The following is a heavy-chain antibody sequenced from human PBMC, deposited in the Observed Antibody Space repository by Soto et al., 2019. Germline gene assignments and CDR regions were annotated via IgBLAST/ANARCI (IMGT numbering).Heavy chain of an antibody. CDR2: ISGSGGST. J-gene: IGHJ4*02. CDR1: GFTFSSYA. CDR3: AKDPDIVVVVAASGFDY. Sequence: GGSLRLSCAASGFTFSSYAMSWVRQAPGKGLEWVSAISGSGGSTYYADSVKGRFTISRDNSKNTLYLQMNSLRAEDTAVYYCAKDPDIVVVVAASGFDYWGQGTLVTAPQ. D-gene: IGHD2-15*01. V-gene: IGHV3-23*01.